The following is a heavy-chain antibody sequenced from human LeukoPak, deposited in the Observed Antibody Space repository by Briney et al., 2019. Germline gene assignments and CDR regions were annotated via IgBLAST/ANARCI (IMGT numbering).Heavy chain of an antibody. Sequence: GESLKISCKGSGYSFTNYWIAWVRQMPGKGLEWMGIIYPGDSDVRYSPSFQGQVTISADKSISTAYLQWSSLKASDAAMYYCARHRPRYNWNYVQFDPWGQGTLVTVSS. J-gene: IGHJ5*02. V-gene: IGHV5-51*01. CDR1: GYSFTNYW. CDR2: IYPGDSDV. D-gene: IGHD1-7*01. CDR3: ARHRPRYNWNYVQFDP.